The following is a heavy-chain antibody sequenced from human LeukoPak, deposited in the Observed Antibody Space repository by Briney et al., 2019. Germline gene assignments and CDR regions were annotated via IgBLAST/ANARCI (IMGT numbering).Heavy chain of an antibody. CDR1: GGTFSSYA. Sequence: ASVKVSCKASGGTFSSYAISWVRQAPGQGLEWMGWISAYNGNTNYAQKLQGRVTMTTDTSTSTAYMELRSLRSDDTAVYYCARQYDYVWGSYRPYYFDYWGQGTLVTVSS. CDR2: ISAYNGNT. D-gene: IGHD3-16*02. CDR3: ARQYDYVWGSYRPYYFDY. V-gene: IGHV1-18*01. J-gene: IGHJ4*02.